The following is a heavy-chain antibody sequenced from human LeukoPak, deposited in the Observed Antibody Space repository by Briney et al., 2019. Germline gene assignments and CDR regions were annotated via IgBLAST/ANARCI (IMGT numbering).Heavy chain of an antibody. CDR3: ARVGGNSVDNFDY. Sequence: SETLSFTCTVSGGSISSHYWSWIRQPPGKGLEWIGYIYYSGSTNYNPSLKSRVTISVDTSKNQFSLKLSSVTAADTAVYYCARVGGNSVDNFDYWGQGTLVTVSS. V-gene: IGHV4-59*11. CDR1: GGSISSHY. D-gene: IGHD4-23*01. J-gene: IGHJ4*02. CDR2: IYYSGST.